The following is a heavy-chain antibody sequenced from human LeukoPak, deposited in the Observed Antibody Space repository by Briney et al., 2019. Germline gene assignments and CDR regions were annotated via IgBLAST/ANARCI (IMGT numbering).Heavy chain of an antibody. D-gene: IGHD1-14*01. CDR3: ARKGSRRPSPEGV. V-gene: IGHV3-7*03. CDR1: EFILSSYA. Sequence: GGSLRLSCEASEFILSSYAMSWVRQAPGKGLEWVADIKQDGSEKYYVDSVKGRFTISRDNAKNSLSLQMDSLRAEDTAVYFCARKGSRRPSPEGVWGQGTLVTVSS. J-gene: IGHJ4*02. CDR2: IKQDGSEK.